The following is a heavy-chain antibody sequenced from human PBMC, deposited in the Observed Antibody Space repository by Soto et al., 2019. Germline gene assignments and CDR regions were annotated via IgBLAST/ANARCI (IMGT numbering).Heavy chain of an antibody. CDR2: IRSKANDYAT. D-gene: IGHD3-3*01. CDR1: GFTFSGSA. CDR3: ARGVYDFWSGHPKGTDY. V-gene: IGHV3-73*02. Sequence: EVQLVESGGGLVQPGGSLKVSCAASGFTFSGSAMHWVRQASGKGLEWVGRIRSKANDYATAYAVSVKGRFTISREDSRNTAYLQMNSLKTEDTAVYYCARGVYDFWSGHPKGTDYWGQGTVVTVSS. J-gene: IGHJ4*02.